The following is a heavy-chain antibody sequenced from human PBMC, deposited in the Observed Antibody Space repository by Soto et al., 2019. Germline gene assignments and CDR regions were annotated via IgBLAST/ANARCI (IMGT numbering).Heavy chain of an antibody. Sequence: SVKVSCKASGGTFSSYTISWVRQAPGQGLEWMGRIIPILGIANYAQKFQGRVTITADESTSTAYMELSSLTSEDTAVYYCARDDSGFSGSHYIDYFNYWGQGALVTVSS. V-gene: IGHV1-69*04. CDR3: ARDDSGFSGSHYIDYFNY. D-gene: IGHD1-26*01. J-gene: IGHJ4*02. CDR1: GGTFSSYT. CDR2: IIPILGIA.